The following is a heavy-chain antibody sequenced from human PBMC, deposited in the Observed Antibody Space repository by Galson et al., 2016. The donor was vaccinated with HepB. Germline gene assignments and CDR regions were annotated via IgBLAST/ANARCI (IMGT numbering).Heavy chain of an antibody. CDR1: GFTFSSYA. J-gene: IGHJ4*02. CDR2: ISYDGSHK. D-gene: IGHD3-22*01. Sequence: SLRLSCAASGFTFSSYAMHWVRQAPGKGLEWVAVISYDGSHKYYADSVKGRFTISRDNSKSTLSLQMNSLRAEGTAVYYCAREQRPVVVSQGGFDYWGQGTLVTVSS. CDR3: AREQRPVVVSQGGFDY. V-gene: IGHV3-30*04.